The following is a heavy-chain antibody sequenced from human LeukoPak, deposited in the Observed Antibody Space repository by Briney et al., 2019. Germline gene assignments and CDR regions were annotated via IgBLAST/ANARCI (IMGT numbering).Heavy chain of an antibody. J-gene: IGHJ4*02. CDR2: ISAYNGNT. CDR1: GYTFTSYG. V-gene: IGHV1-18*04. D-gene: IGHD6-19*01. Sequence: GASVNVSCKASGYTFTSYGISWVRQAPGQGLDWMGWISAYNGNTNYAQKLQGRVTITTDTSTSTAYMELRSLRSDDTAVYYCAVAGFSVGNDYWGQGTLVTVSS. CDR3: AVAGFSVGNDY.